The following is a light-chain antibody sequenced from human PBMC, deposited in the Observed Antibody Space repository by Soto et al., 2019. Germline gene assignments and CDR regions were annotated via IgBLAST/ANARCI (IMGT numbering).Light chain of an antibody. CDR3: CPYGGTHWV. V-gene: IGLV2-11*01. CDR2: DVS. CDR1: SSDVGYSNY. J-gene: IGLJ3*02. Sequence: QSALTQPRSVSGSPGQSVTISCTGTSSDVGYSNYVSWYQQHPGKAPKLIIYDVSKRPSGVPDRFSGSKSGNTASLTISGPQAEDEADYHCCPYGGTHWVFGGGTQLTVL.